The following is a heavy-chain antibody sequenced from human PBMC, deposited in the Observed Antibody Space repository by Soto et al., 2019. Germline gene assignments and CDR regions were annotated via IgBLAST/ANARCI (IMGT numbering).Heavy chain of an antibody. CDR3: ASRVPDVAYYGVFDY. J-gene: IGHJ4*02. CDR2: ISSTTNYI. D-gene: IGHD3-3*01. V-gene: IGHV3-21*04. CDR1: GFTFTRYS. Sequence: GGSLRLSCAASGFTFTRYSMNWVRQAPGKGLEWVSSISSTTNYIYYGDSMKGRFTISRDNAKNSVFLQMNSLTVEDTAMYYCASRVPDVAYYGVFDYWGQGTLVTVSS.